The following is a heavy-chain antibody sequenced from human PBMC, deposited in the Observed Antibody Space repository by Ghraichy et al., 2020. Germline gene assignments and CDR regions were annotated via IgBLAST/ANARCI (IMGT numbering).Heavy chain of an antibody. CDR3: ARDLIGAFWSGYYPTERYYGMDV. Sequence: GGSLRLSCAASGFTFSSYAMHWVRQAPGKGLEWVAVISYDGSNKYYADSVKGRFTISRDNSKNTLYLQMNSLRAEDTAVYYCARDLIGAFWSGYYPTERYYGMDVWGQGTTVTVSS. CDR2: ISYDGSNK. V-gene: IGHV3-30*04. J-gene: IGHJ6*02. CDR1: GFTFSSYA. D-gene: IGHD3-3*01.